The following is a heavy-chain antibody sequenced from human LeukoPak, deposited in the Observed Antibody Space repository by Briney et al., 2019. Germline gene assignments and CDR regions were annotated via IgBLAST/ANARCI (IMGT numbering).Heavy chain of an antibody. D-gene: IGHD3-22*01. CDR2: IYTSGST. J-gene: IGHJ4*02. V-gene: IGHV4-4*07. CDR3: ARDGYYHDSSGYYY. CDR1: GGSISSYY. Sequence: PSETLSLTCTVSGGSISSYYWSWIRQPPGKGLEWIGRIYTSGSTNYNPSLKSRVTMSVDTSKNQFSLKLSSVTAADTAVYYCARDGYYHDSSGYYYWGQGTLVTVSS.